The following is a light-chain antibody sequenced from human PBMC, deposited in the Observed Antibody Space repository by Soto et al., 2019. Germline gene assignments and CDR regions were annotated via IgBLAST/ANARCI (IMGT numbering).Light chain of an antibody. V-gene: IGKV3-20*01. J-gene: IGKJ4*01. CDR3: QQYSSSPLT. CDR1: QSVSSSY. Sequence: EIVLTQSPGTLSLSPGERATLSCRASQSVSSSYLGWYQQKPGQAPRLLIYGASNRATGIPDRFSGIGSGTDFTLTISRLEPEDFAVYYCQQYSSSPLTFGEGTKVEIK. CDR2: GAS.